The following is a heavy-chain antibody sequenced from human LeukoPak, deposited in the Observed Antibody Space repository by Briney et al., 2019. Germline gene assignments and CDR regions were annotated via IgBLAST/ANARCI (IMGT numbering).Heavy chain of an antibody. D-gene: IGHD3-9*01. V-gene: IGHV3-11*01. CDR2: ISSSGSTI. Sequence: PGGSLRLSCAASGFTFDDHGMSWIRQAPGKGLEWVSYISSSGSTIYYADSVKGRFTISRDNAKNSLYLQMNSLRAEDTALYYCARALPSYESLGHILTGYPVVSEYAFDIWGQGTMVTVSS. J-gene: IGHJ3*02. CDR1: GFTFDDHG. CDR3: ARALPSYESLGHILTGYPVVSEYAFDI.